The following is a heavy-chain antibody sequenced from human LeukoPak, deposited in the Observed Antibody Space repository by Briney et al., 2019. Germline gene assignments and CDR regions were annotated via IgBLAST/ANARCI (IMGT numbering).Heavy chain of an antibody. D-gene: IGHD2-15*01. CDR1: GYTFTGYY. CDR2: INPNSGGT. V-gene: IGHV1-2*02. CDR3: ARGRRGYNYYYYGMDV. J-gene: IGHJ6*02. Sequence: ASVKVSCKASGYTFTGYYMHWVRQAPGQGLEWMGWINPNSGGTNYAQKFQGRVTTTRDTSISTAYMELTRLRSDDTAVYYCARGRRGYNYYYYGMDVWGQGTTVTVSS.